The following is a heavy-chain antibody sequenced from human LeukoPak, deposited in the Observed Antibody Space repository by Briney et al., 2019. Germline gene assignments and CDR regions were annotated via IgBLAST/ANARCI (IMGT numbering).Heavy chain of an antibody. D-gene: IGHD6-19*01. J-gene: IGHJ4*02. Sequence: GGSLRLSCAASGFTFSNSGMSWVRQAPGKGLEWVSSIGGYGLNPYYADSVQGRFSISRDNSKNTLYLQMSSLRVEDTAIYYCAKDLSVAGPFAYWGQGILVTVSS. CDR3: AKDLSVAGPFAY. V-gene: IGHV3-23*01. CDR2: IGGYGLNP. CDR1: GFTFSNSG.